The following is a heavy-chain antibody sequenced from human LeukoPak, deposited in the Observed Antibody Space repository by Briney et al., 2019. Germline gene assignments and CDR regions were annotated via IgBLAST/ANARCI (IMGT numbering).Heavy chain of an antibody. D-gene: IGHD6-19*01. CDR3: AKDGPYSSGWPREYYFDY. CDR1: GFTFDDYA. V-gene: IGHV3-9*01. Sequence: GGSLRLSCAASGFTFDDYAMHWVRQAPGKGLEWVSGITWNSGDIGYADSVKGRFTISRDNSKNTLYLQMNSLRAEDTAVYYCAKDGPYSSGWPREYYFDYWGQGTLVTVSS. J-gene: IGHJ4*02. CDR2: ITWNSGDI.